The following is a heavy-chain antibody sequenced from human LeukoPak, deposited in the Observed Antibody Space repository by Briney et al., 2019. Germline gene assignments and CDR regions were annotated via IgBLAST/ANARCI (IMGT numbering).Heavy chain of an antibody. V-gene: IGHV1-18*01. CDR1: GGTFSSYA. CDR3: ARRGRAYYYMDV. CDR2: ISAYNGNT. J-gene: IGHJ6*03. Sequence: ASVKVSCKASGGTFSSYAISWVRQAPGQGLEWMGWISAYNGNTNYAQKLQGRVTMTTDTSTSTAYMELRSLRSDDTAVYYCARRGRAYYYMDVWGKGTTVTVSS.